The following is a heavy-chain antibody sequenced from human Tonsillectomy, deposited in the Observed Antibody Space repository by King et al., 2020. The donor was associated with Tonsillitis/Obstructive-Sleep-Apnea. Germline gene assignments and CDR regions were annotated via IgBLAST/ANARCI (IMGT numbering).Heavy chain of an antibody. Sequence: VQLVESGGGLIQPGGSLRLSCAASGLTVSSNYMSWVRQAPGKGLEWVSVIYSGGSTYYADSVKGRFTISRDSSKNTLYLQMNSRRAEDTAVYYCASLYYDFFYGMDVWGQGTTVTVSS. CDR2: IYSGGST. D-gene: IGHD3-3*01. V-gene: IGHV3-53*01. J-gene: IGHJ6*02. CDR1: GLTVSSNY. CDR3: ASLYYDFFYGMDV.